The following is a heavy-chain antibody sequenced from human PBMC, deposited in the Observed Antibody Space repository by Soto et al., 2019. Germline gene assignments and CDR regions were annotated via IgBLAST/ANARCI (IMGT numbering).Heavy chain of an antibody. V-gene: IGHV4-39*01. D-gene: IGHD5-18*01. J-gene: IGHJ2*01. CDR2: IYYTGYT. Sequence: XASLSLTCTVCGGPISSSSYYWGWIRQAPGKGLEWLATIYYTGYTYHNPSLKSHVTISVDTSKNQFSLKLTSVTAADTALYYCAGSAIATHWFFDLCGRRTLVTVPS. CDR1: GGPISSSSYY. CDR3: AGSAIATHWFFDL.